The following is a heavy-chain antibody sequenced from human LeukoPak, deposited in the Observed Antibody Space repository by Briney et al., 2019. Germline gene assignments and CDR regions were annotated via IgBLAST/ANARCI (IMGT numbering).Heavy chain of an antibody. V-gene: IGHV3-7*01. CDR2: IKPDGSQK. Sequence: VGSLRLSCATSGLSFSGTWMTWVRQAPGKGLECVANIKPDGSQKYYLDSVKGRFTVSRDNAKNSLYLQMNGLRVEDTAIYFCASDLSGAGGWGQGTLVTVSS. D-gene: IGHD3-9*01. J-gene: IGHJ4*02. CDR1: GLSFSGTW. CDR3: ASDLSGAGG.